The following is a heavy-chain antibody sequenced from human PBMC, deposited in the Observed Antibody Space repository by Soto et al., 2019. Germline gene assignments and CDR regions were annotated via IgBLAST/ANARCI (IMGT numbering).Heavy chain of an antibody. Sequence: SETLSLTCTVSGGSISSGGHYWNWIRQHPGKGLEWIGYIYHSGSAYYNPSLKSRVAISVDTSKNQFSLKLSSVTAADTAVYYCARRYYYDRSGYYYFDYWGQGTLVTVSS. CDR1: GGSISSGGHY. CDR2: IYHSGSA. V-gene: IGHV4-31*03. J-gene: IGHJ4*02. D-gene: IGHD3-22*01. CDR3: ARRYYYDRSGYYYFDY.